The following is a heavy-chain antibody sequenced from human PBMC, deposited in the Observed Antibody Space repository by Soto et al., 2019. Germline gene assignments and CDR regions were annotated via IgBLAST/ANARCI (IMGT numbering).Heavy chain of an antibody. CDR1: GFTFSSYS. CDR2: ISSSSSYI. J-gene: IGHJ4*02. CDR3: ARDLYSSNFFDY. Sequence: RLSCAASGFTFSSYSMNWVCQAPGKGLEWVSSISSSSSYIYYADSVKGRFTISRDNAKNSLYLQMNSLRAEDTAVYYCARDLYSSNFFDYWGQGTLVTVSS. D-gene: IGHD6-13*01. V-gene: IGHV3-21*01.